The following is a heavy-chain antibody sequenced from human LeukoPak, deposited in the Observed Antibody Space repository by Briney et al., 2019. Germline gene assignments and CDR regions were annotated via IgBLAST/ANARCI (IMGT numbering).Heavy chain of an antibody. CDR3: ARVRSSGWYVYYMDV. J-gene: IGHJ6*03. CDR2: INHSGST. D-gene: IGHD6-19*01. Sequence: PSETLSLTYAVYGGSFSGSYWTWIRQPPGKGLEWIGEINHSGSTNYNPSLKSLVTISADTSNNQFSLKLKSVTAADTAVYYCARVRSSGWYVYYMDVWGKGTTVTVSS. CDR1: GGSFSGSY. V-gene: IGHV4-34*01.